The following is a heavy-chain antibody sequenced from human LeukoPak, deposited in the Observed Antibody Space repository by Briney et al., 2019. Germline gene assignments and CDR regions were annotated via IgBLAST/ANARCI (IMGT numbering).Heavy chain of an antibody. CDR3: ARDPPRRITMVRGVHDGY. CDR2: ISAYNGNT. V-gene: IGHV1-18*01. J-gene: IGHJ4*02. D-gene: IGHD3-10*01. Sequence: ASVKVSCKASGYTFTSYGISWVRQAPGQGLEWMGWISAYNGNTNYAQKLQGRVTMTTDTSTSTAYMELRSLRSDDTAVYYCARDPPRRITMVRGVHDGYWGQGTLVTVSS. CDR1: GYTFTSYG.